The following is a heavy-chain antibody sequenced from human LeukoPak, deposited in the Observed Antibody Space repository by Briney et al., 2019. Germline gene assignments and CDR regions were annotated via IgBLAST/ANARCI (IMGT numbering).Heavy chain of an antibody. V-gene: IGHV3-30*03. J-gene: IGHJ4*02. D-gene: IGHD5-12*01. CDR3: ARDRERVEWLRGYFDY. CDR2: ISYDGSNK. Sequence: GGSLRLSCAASGFTFSSYGMHWVRQAPGKGLEWVAVISYDGSNKYYADSVKGRFTISRDNSKNTLYLQMNSLRAEDTAVYYCARDRERVEWLRGYFDYWGQGTLVTVSS. CDR1: GFTFSSYG.